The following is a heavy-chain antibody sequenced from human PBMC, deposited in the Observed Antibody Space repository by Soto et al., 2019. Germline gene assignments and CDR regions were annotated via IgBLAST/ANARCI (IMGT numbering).Heavy chain of an antibody. J-gene: IGHJ6*02. CDR3: ARVGYCSGGSCYSVGGYYYYGMDV. CDR2: IIPILGIA. D-gene: IGHD2-15*01. Sequence: QVQLVQSGAEVKKPGSSVKVSCKASGGTFSSYTISWVRQAPGQGLEWMGRIIPILGIANYAQKFQGRVTITADKSTSTAYVELSSLRSEDTAVYYCARVGYCSGGSCYSVGGYYYYGMDVWGQGTTVTVSS. V-gene: IGHV1-69*02. CDR1: GGTFSSYT.